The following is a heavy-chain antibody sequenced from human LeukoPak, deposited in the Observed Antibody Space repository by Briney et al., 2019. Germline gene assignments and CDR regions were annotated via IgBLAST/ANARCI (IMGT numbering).Heavy chain of an antibody. D-gene: IGHD2-15*01. J-gene: IGHJ4*02. CDR3: AREGGGGTCYNLDY. CDR2: ITTNTGNP. CDR1: GYTFTSYT. Sequence: ASVKVSCKASGYTFTSYTVNWVRQAPGQGLEWMGWITTNTGNPTYAQGFTGRFVFSLDTSVSTAYLQISGLKPEDTAVYYCAREGGGGTCYNLDYWGQGTLVTVSS. V-gene: IGHV7-4-1*02.